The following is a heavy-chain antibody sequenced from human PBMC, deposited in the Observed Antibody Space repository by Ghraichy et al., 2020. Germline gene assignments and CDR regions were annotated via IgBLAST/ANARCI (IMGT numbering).Heavy chain of an antibody. D-gene: IGHD5-18*01. Sequence: GGSLRLSCAASGFPFSSYAMHWVRQAPGKGLEWVAVISYDGSNTYYTDSVKGRFTISRDNSKNTLYLQMSSLRAEDTTVYYCARARYSYGPYYFDYWGQGTLVTVSS. CDR3: ARARYSYGPYYFDY. CDR2: ISYDGSNT. V-gene: IGHV3-30-3*01. J-gene: IGHJ4*02. CDR1: GFPFSSYA.